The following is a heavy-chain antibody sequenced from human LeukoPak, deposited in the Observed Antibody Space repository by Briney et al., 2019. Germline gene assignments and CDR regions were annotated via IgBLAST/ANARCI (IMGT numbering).Heavy chain of an antibody. D-gene: IGHD6-13*01. V-gene: IGHV1-8*01. CDR2: MSPNSGDT. Sequence: ASVKVSCKASGYTFTSYYINWVRQATGQGLEWMGWMSPNSGDTGFAQKFQGRVTMTRNTSITTAYMELSSLRSDDTAIYYCARGVAAGYDYWGQGTLVTVSS. CDR1: GYTFTSYY. CDR3: ARGVAAGYDY. J-gene: IGHJ4*02.